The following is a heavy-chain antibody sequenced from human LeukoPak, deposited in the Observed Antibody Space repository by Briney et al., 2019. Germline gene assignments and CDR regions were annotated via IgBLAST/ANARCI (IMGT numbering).Heavy chain of an antibody. Sequence: SETLSLTCTVSGGSISSGDYYWSWIRQPPGKGLEWIGYIYYSGSTYYNPSLKSRVTISVDTSKNQFSLKLSSVTAADTAVYYCAREKSLRFLEWLLWGQGTLVTVSS. CDR2: IYYSGST. D-gene: IGHD3-3*01. V-gene: IGHV4-30-4*08. J-gene: IGHJ4*02. CDR3: AREKSLRFLEWLL. CDR1: GGSISSGDYY.